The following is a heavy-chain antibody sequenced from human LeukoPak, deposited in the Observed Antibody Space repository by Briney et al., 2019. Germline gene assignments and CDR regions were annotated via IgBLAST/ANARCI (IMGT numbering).Heavy chain of an antibody. D-gene: IGHD3-22*01. CDR3: ARERVPRTYYYDGSGYPLGAFDI. Sequence: SETLSLTCTVSGGSISSSSYYWGWIRQPPGKGLEWIGSIYYSGSTYYNPSLKSRVTISVDTSKNQFSLKLSSVTAADTAVYYCARERVPRTYYYDGSGYPLGAFDIWGQGTMVTVSS. J-gene: IGHJ3*02. V-gene: IGHV4-39*07. CDR1: GGSISSSSYY. CDR2: IYYSGST.